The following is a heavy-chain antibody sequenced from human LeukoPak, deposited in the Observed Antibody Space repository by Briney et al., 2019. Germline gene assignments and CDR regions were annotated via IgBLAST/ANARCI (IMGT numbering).Heavy chain of an antibody. CDR1: GFSLSSHT. CDR3: ARDRYYGSGRYNYFDY. D-gene: IGHD3-10*01. J-gene: IGHJ4*02. CDR2: ISTDGNNK. V-gene: IGHV3-30-3*01. Sequence: GRSLRLSCAASGFSLSSHTRHWVRQAPGKGLEWVAVISTDGNNKDYADSVKGRFTISRDNSKNTLYLQMNSLRAEDTAVYYCARDRYYGSGRYNYFDYWGQGTLVTVSS.